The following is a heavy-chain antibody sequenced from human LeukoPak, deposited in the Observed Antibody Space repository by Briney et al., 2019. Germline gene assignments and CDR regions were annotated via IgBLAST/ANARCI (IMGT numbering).Heavy chain of an antibody. V-gene: IGHV3-7*03. CDR3: AKDPHSRYCSGGSCLGWFDP. Sequence: GGSLRLSCAASGFTFSSYWMSWVRQAPGKGLEWVANIKQDGSEKYYVDSVKGRFTISRDNAKNSLYLQMNSLRAEDTAVYYCAKDPHSRYCSGGSCLGWFDPWGQGTLVTVSS. D-gene: IGHD2-15*01. CDR2: IKQDGSEK. CDR1: GFTFSSYW. J-gene: IGHJ5*02.